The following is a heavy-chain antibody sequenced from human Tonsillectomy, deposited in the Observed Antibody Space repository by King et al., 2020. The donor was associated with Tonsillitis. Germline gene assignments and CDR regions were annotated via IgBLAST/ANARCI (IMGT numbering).Heavy chain of an antibody. CDR3: AKGREWGYGGGSDY. J-gene: IGHJ4*02. V-gene: IGHV3-30*18. Sequence: VQLVESGGGVVQPGRSLRLSCAASGFTFSSYGMHWVRQAPGKGLEWVAVISYDGSNKYYADSVKGRFTISRDNSKNTLYLQMNRQRAEDTAVYYCAKGREWGYGGGSDYWGQGTLVTVSS. CDR2: ISYDGSNK. CDR1: GFTFSSYG. D-gene: IGHD3-16*01.